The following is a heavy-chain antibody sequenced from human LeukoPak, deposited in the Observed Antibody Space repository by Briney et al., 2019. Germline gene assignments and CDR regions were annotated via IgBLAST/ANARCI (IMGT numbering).Heavy chain of an antibody. CDR2: IYYSGST. D-gene: IGHD6-6*01. CDR3: ARGPPSSSVYYYGIDV. J-gene: IGHJ6*02. Sequence: PSETLSLTCNVSGDSIGSYYWSWIRQPPGKGLEWIGYIYYSGSTNYNPSLKSRVTMSVDTSKNQFSLKLSSVTAADTAVYYCARGPPSSSVYYYGIDVWGQGTTVTVSS. CDR1: GDSIGSYY. V-gene: IGHV4-59*01.